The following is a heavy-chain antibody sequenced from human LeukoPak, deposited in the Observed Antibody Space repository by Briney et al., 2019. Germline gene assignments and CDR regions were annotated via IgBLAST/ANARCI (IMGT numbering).Heavy chain of an antibody. CDR1: GFTFSSYG. CDR3: AKSRGIAVAGYDY. Sequence: GGSLRLSCAASGFTFSSYGMHWVRQAPGKGLEWVAVIWYDGSNKYYADSVKSRFTISRDNSKNTLYLQMNSLRAEDTAVYYCAKSRGIAVAGYDYWGQGTLVTVSS. J-gene: IGHJ4*02. D-gene: IGHD6-19*01. V-gene: IGHV3-33*06. CDR2: IWYDGSNK.